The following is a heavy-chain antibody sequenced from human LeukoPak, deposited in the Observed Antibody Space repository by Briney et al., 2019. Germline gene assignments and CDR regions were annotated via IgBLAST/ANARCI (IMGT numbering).Heavy chain of an antibody. V-gene: IGHV3-49*04. J-gene: IGHJ4*02. CDR2: IRSKAYGGTT. Sequence: TGGSLRLSCTASGFTFGDYAMSWVRQAPGKGLEWVGFIRSKAYGGTTEYAASVKGRFTISRDDSKSIAYLQMNSLKTEDTAVYYCTRDRGVLLYCGGDCYLDYWGQGTLVTVSS. CDR1: GFTFGDYA. D-gene: IGHD2-21*02. CDR3: TRDRGVLLYCGGDCYLDY.